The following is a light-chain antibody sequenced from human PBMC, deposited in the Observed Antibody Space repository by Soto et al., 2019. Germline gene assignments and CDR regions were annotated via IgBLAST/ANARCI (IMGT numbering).Light chain of an antibody. CDR1: QAISGNY. J-gene: IGKJ5*01. CDR3: QQYGSSPPIT. CDR2: GAS. V-gene: IGKV3-20*01. Sequence: EIVLTQSPGTLSLSPGEGASLSCRARQAISGNYLAWCQHKPGQAPRLLMYGASSRATGIPDRFSGSGSGTDFTLTISRLEPEDFAVYYCQQYGSSPPITFGQGTRLEFK.